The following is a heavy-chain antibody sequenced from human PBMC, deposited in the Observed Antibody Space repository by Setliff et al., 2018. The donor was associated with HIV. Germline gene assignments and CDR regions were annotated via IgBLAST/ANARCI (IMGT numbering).Heavy chain of an antibody. V-gene: IGHV4-39*07. D-gene: IGHD4-17*01. CDR1: GGSISSSSYY. Sequence: SETLSLTCTVSGGSISSSSYYWGWIRQPPGKGLEWIGSIYYSGSTYYNPSLANRVIISADTSRKRFSLQSNSVTAADTGVYFCARAPQDRTTWYFDLWGRGTLVTVSS. CDR2: IYYSGST. J-gene: IGHJ2*01. CDR3: ARAPQDRTTWYFDL.